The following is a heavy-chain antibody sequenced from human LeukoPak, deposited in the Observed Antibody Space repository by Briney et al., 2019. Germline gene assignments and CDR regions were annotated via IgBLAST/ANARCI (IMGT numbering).Heavy chain of an antibody. J-gene: IGHJ3*02. V-gene: IGHV1-69*13. Sequence: ASLKVSCTASGCTFSSYAISWVRQAPGQGLEWMGGIIPIFGTANYAQKFQGRVTITADESTSTAYMELSSLRSEDTAVYYCARDPGRRGYSYLNAFDIWGQGTMATVSS. CDR2: IIPIFGTA. CDR3: ARDPGRRGYSYLNAFDI. CDR1: GCTFSSYA. D-gene: IGHD5-18*01.